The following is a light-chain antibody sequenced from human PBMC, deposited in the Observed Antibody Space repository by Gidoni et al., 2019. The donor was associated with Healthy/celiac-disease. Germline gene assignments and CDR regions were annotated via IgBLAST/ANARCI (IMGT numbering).Light chain of an antibody. CDR1: QSISSW. CDR2: KAS. V-gene: IGKV1-5*03. J-gene: IGKJ1*01. Sequence: DIQMTQSPSTLAASVGDRVTITCRSSQSISSWLAWYQQKPGKAPKLLIYKASSLESGVPSRFSGSGSGTEFTLTISSLQADDFAIYYCHQYTSYSETFGQGTKLEIK. CDR3: HQYTSYSET.